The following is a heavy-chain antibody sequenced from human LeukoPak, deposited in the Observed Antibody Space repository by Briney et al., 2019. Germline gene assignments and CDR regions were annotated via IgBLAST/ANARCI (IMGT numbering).Heavy chain of an antibody. CDR3: ARHQSYGPASYCRLPDY. D-gene: IGHD3-10*01. CDR2: IYDSGST. CDR1: GGSISSSTYF. V-gene: IGHV4-39*01. Sequence: SETLSLTCTVSGGSISSSTYFWAWLRQPPGKGLEWIGSIYDSGSTYYNASLKSRVTVSVDTSKNQLSLRLSSVTAADTAVYYCARHQSYGPASYCRLPDYWGQGTLVTVSS. J-gene: IGHJ4*02.